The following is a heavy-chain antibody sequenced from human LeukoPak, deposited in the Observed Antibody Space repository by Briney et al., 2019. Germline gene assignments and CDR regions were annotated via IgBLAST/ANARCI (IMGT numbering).Heavy chain of an antibody. Sequence: PGGSLRLSCAASGFTFSSYAMHWVRQAPGKGLEWVAVISYDESNKYYADSVKGRFTISRDNSKNTLYLQMNSLRAEDTAVYYCARDPSGCSSTSCSTGWFDPWGQGTLVTVSS. CDR2: ISYDESNK. CDR1: GFTFSSYA. V-gene: IGHV3-30-3*01. J-gene: IGHJ5*02. D-gene: IGHD2-2*01. CDR3: ARDPSGCSSTSCSTGWFDP.